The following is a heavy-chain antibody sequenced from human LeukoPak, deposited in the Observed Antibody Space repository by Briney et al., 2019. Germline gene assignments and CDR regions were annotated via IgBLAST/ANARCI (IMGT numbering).Heavy chain of an antibody. CDR3: ARGRGRDGYNFDF. D-gene: IGHD5-24*01. V-gene: IGHV6-1*01. CDR1: GASVSSNSSA. CDR2: TYYSSKWYN. Sequence: SQTLSLTCAISGASVSSNSSAWNWIRQSPSKGLEWLGRTYYSSKWYNDSAVNVKRRITINTATTKNPLSLHPDTVTPKATAVYYCARGRGRDGYNFDFWGQGTLVTVSS. J-gene: IGHJ4*02.